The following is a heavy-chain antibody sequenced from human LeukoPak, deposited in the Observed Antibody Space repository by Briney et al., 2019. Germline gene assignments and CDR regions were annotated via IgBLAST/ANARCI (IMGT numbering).Heavy chain of an antibody. CDR1: GGSFSGYY. D-gene: IGHD6-19*01. Sequence: SETLSLTCAVYGGSFSGYYWSWIRQPPGKGLEWIGYIYYSGSTNYNPSLKSRVTISVDTSKNQFSLKLSSVTAADTAVYYCARHRKVAEIDYWGQGTLVTVSS. V-gene: IGHV4-59*08. CDR3: ARHRKVAEIDY. CDR2: IYYSGST. J-gene: IGHJ4*02.